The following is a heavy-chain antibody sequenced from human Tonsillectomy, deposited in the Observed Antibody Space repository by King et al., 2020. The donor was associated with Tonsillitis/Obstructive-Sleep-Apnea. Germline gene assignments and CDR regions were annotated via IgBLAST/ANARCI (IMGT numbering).Heavy chain of an antibody. CDR3: AKAPRSAYYCGSGSLFDY. J-gene: IGHJ4*02. Sequence: VQLVESGGGLVQPGGSLRLSCAASGFTFSSYAMSWVRQAPGKGLEWVSAISGSGGNTYYADSVKGRFTISRDKSKNTLYLQIDSLRVEDTAVYCCAKAPRSAYYCGSGSLFDYWGQGSLVTVSS. V-gene: IGHV3-23*04. CDR1: GFTFSSYA. CDR2: ISGSGGNT. D-gene: IGHD3-10*01.